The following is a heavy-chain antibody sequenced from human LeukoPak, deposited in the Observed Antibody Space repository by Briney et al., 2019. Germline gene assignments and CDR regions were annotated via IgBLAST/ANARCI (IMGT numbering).Heavy chain of an antibody. J-gene: IGHJ5*02. CDR3: ARDSMWPHKYSYGYPNWFDP. V-gene: IGHV1-18*01. D-gene: IGHD5-18*01. CDR2: ISAYNGNT. Sequence: AASVKVSCKASGYTFTSYGISWVRQAPGQGLEWMGWISAYNGNTNYAQKLQGRVTMTTDTSTSTAYMELRSLRSDDTAVYYCARDSMWPHKYSYGYPNWFDPWGQGTLVTVSS. CDR1: GYTFTSYG.